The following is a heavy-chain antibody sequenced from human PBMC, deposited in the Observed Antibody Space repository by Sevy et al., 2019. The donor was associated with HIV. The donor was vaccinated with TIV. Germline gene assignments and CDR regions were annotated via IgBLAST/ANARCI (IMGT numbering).Heavy chain of an antibody. CDR2: ISYEGSSK. Sequence: GGSLRLSCAGSGFTFSLYGMHWVRQAPGRGLEWVAMISYEGSSKFYADPVKGRFTISRDNSNNTLFRQMNSLRAEDTAMYYCAKELTVAGGFEYYFGLDVWGQGTTVTVSS. J-gene: IGHJ6*02. CDR1: GFTFSLYG. V-gene: IGHV3-30*18. CDR3: AKELTVAGGFEYYFGLDV. D-gene: IGHD3-16*01.